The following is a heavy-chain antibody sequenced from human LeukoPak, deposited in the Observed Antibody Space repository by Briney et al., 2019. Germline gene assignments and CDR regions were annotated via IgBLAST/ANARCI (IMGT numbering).Heavy chain of an antibody. Sequence: GGSLRLSCAASGFTFSSYSMNWVRQASGKGLEWVSSISSSSSYIYYADSVKGRFTISRDNAKNSLYLQMNSLRAEDTAVYYCAKAGYAYSYGYYFDYWGQGTLVTVSS. J-gene: IGHJ4*02. V-gene: IGHV3-21*04. D-gene: IGHD5-18*01. CDR3: AKAGYAYSYGYYFDY. CDR1: GFTFSSYS. CDR2: ISSSSSYI.